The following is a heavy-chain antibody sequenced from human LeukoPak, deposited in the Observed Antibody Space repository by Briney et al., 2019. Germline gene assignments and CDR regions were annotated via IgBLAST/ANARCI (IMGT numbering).Heavy chain of an antibody. J-gene: IGHJ4*02. CDR2: INGDGSHS. CDR3: VKNSGWYCLDY. D-gene: IGHD6-13*01. Sequence: SGGSLRLSCEVSGFTFSSYWMNWVRQAPGKGLERVADINGDGSHSYCVDSVKGRFTLSGDNAKNSLFLQMNSLRAEDTAVYYCVKNSGWYCLDYWGQGTLVTVTS. CDR1: GFTFSSYW. V-gene: IGHV3-7*03.